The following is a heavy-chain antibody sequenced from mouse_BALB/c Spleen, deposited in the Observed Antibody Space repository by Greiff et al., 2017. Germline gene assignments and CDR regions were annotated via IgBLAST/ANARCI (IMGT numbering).Heavy chain of an antibody. J-gene: IGHJ2*01. D-gene: IGHD1-2*01. CDR3: TLHYYGLDY. CDR2: IYPSDSYT. Sequence: VQLQQPGAELVRPGASVKLSCKASGYTFTSYWINWVKQRPGQGLEWIGNIYPSDSYTNYNQKFKDKATLTVDKSSSTAYMQLSSPTSEDSAVYYCTLHYYGLDYWGQGTTLTVSS. V-gene: IGHV1-69*02. CDR1: GYTFTSYW.